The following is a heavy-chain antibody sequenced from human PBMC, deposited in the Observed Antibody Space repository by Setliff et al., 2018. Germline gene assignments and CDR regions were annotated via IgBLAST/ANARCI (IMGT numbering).Heavy chain of an antibody. CDR3: ASALIRRVAVAGKSQFDY. CDR2: TIPILGTT. J-gene: IGHJ4*01. V-gene: IGHV1-69*05. CDR1: GGFSTHA. D-gene: IGHD6-19*01. Sequence: PSVKVSCKASGGFSTHAISWVRQVPGQGLEWMGGTIPILGTTDYAQNFQGRVTITTDESTSSAYLEMSNLRSEDTAVYYCASALIRRVAVAGKSQFDYWGQGTLVTVSS.